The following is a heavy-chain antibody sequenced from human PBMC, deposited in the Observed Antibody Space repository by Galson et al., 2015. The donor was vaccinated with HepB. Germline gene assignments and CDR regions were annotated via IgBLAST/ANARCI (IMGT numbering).Heavy chain of an antibody. CDR2: MNPNSGNT. CDR1: GYTFTSYD. J-gene: IGHJ6*02. D-gene: IGHD6-13*01. CDR3: ARGPIAAAGYYYYYGMDV. V-gene: IGHV1-8*01. Sequence: SVKVSCKASGYTFTSYDINWVRQATGQGLEWMGWMNPNSGNTGYAQKFQGRVTMTRNTSISTAYMELSSLRSEDTAVYYCARGPIAAAGYYYYYGMDVWGQGTTVTVSS.